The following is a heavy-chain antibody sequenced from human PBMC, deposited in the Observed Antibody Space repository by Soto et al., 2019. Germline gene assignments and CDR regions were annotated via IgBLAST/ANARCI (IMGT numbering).Heavy chain of an antibody. V-gene: IGHV5-51*01. Sequence: PGESLKISCKGSGYSFTSYWIGWVRQMPGKGLEWMGIIYPGDSDTRYSPSFQGQVTISADKSISTAYLQWSSLKASDTAMYYCASSARITYYYGSGSRPDDAFDIWGQGTMVTVSS. D-gene: IGHD3-10*01. J-gene: IGHJ3*02. CDR3: ASSARITYYYGSGSRPDDAFDI. CDR2: IYPGDSDT. CDR1: GYSFTSYW.